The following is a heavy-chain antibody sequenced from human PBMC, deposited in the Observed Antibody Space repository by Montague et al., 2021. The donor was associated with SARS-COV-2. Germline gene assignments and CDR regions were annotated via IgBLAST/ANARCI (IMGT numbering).Heavy chain of an antibody. Sequence: SETLSLTCAVYGGSFSGYCWSWIRQPPGKGLEWIGEINHSGSTNYNPSLKSRVTTSVDTSKNQFSLKLSSVTAADTAVYYCARVRYYGSGTSLGMDVWGQGTTVTVSS. CDR1: GGSFSGYC. CDR2: INHSGST. CDR3: ARVRYYGSGTSLGMDV. J-gene: IGHJ6*02. D-gene: IGHD3-10*01. V-gene: IGHV4-34*01.